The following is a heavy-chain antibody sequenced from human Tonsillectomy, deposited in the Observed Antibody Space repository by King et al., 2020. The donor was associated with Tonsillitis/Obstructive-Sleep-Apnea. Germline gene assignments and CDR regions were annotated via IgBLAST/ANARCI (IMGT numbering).Heavy chain of an antibody. V-gene: IGHV3-66*01. CDR1: GFTVSSNY. J-gene: IGHJ4*02. Sequence: VQLVESGGGLVQPGGSLRLSCAASGFTVSSNYMSWVRQAPGKGMEWVSVMYSGDSTYYADSVKGRFTISRDNTKNTLYLQMNSLIVEDTAVYYCSRDRSCGYVWHFDYWGQGTLVTVSS. CDR3: SRDRSCGYVWHFDY. D-gene: IGHD3-16*01. CDR2: MYSGDST.